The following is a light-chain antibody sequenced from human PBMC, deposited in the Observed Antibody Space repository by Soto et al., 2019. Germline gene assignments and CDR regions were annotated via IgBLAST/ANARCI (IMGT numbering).Light chain of an antibody. CDR3: QQTYSAPHT. CDR1: QSIGSY. V-gene: IGKV1-39*01. J-gene: IGKJ2*01. Sequence: DIQMTQSPSSLSASVGDRVTITCRASQSIGSYTNWYQQKAGKAPKLLIYAASSLQSGVPSRFSGSGSGTDFSLTINSLQPEDFATYFCQQTYSAPHTVGQGTNLEIK. CDR2: AAS.